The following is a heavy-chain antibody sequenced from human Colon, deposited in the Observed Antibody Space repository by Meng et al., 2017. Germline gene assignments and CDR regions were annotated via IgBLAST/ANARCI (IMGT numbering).Heavy chain of an antibody. CDR2: INHSGST. Sequence: QGQLKQGGAGLLKPSETLSLTCAVYGGSFSGYYWSWIRQPPGKGLEWIGEINHSGSTNYNPSLKSRVTISVDTSKNQFSLKLSSVTAADTAVYYCARRVRGVISWFDPWGQGTLVTVSS. CDR3: ARRVRGVISWFDP. J-gene: IGHJ5*02. D-gene: IGHD3-10*01. CDR1: GGSFSGYY. V-gene: IGHV4-34*01.